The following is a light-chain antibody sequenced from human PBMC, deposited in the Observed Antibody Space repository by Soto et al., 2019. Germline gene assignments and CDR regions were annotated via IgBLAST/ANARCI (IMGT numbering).Light chain of an antibody. CDR1: QSIGSW. CDR3: LQDYDYPRT. V-gene: IGKV1-5*03. Sequence: DIQMTQSPSILSASFGDRVTITFLSSQSIGSWVAWYQQKPGRAPNLLIHKASHLESGVPSRFSGSGSGTEFTLTISSLQPEDFATYYCLQDYDYPRTFGQGTKVDIK. CDR2: KAS. J-gene: IGKJ1*01.